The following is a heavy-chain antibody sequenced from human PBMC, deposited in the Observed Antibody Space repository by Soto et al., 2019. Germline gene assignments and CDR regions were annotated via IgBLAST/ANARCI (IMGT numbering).Heavy chain of an antibody. Sequence: GGSLRLSCAASGFTFSSYAMSWVRQAPGKGLEWVSAISGSGGSTYYADSVKGRFTISRDNSKNTLYLQMNSLRAEDTAVYYCARPPRPNAYYYYGMDVWGQGTTVTVSS. V-gene: IGHV3-23*01. J-gene: IGHJ6*02. CDR3: ARPPRPNAYYYYGMDV. CDR2: ISGSGGST. CDR1: GFTFSSYA.